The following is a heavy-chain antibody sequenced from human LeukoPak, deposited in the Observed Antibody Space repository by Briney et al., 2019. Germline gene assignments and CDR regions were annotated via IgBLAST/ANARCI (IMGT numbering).Heavy chain of an antibody. CDR3: ARGALYMYYFDY. CDR1: GFTFGTYS. D-gene: IGHD3-10*01. Sequence: GGSLRLSCAASGFTFGTYSMNWVRQAPGKGLEWVSYISGSSSTIHYADSVEGRFTISRDNAKNTVYLQMNSLRVEDTAVYYCARGALYMYYFDYWGQGTLVTVSS. J-gene: IGHJ4*02. CDR2: ISGSSSTI. V-gene: IGHV3-48*04.